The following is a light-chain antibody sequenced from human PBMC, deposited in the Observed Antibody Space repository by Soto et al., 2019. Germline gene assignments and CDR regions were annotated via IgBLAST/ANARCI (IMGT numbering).Light chain of an antibody. V-gene: IGLV1-40*01. Sequence: QAVVTQPPSVSGAPGQRVTISCTGSSSNIGAGYDVHWYQQLPGTAPKLLIYVNSNRTSGVPDRFSASKSGTSACLAITGSQAADEADDYCQSSDSSLSVVFGGGTKLTVL. CDR3: QSSDSSLSVV. J-gene: IGLJ2*01. CDR1: SSNIGAGYD. CDR2: VNS.